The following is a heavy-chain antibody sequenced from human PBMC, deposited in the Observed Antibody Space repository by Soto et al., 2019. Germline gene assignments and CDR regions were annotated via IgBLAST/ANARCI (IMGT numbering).Heavy chain of an antibody. CDR3: AKDPGYDSSGYPYYFDY. V-gene: IGHV3-30*18. CDR1: GFTFSSYG. J-gene: IGHJ4*02. CDR2: ISYDGSNK. D-gene: IGHD3-22*01. Sequence: QVQLVESGGGVVQPGRSLRLSCAASGFTFSSYGMHWVHQAPGKGLEGVAVISYDGSNKYYADSVKGRFTISRDNSKNTLYLQMNSLRAEDTAVYYCAKDPGYDSSGYPYYFDYWGQGTLVTVSS.